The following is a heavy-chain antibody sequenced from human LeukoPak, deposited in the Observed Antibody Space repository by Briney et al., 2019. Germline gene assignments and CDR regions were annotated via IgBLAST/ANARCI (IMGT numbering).Heavy chain of an antibody. CDR3: ARSPYYDFWSGYPHYDY. J-gene: IGHJ4*02. V-gene: IGHV4-34*01. CDR1: GGSFSGYY. Sequence: SETLSLTCAVYGGSFSGYYWSWIRQPPGKGLEWIGEINHSGSTNYNPSLKSRVTISVDTSKNQFSLKLSSVTAADTAVYYCARSPYYDFWSGYPHYDYWGQGTLVTVSS. D-gene: IGHD3-3*01. CDR2: INHSGST.